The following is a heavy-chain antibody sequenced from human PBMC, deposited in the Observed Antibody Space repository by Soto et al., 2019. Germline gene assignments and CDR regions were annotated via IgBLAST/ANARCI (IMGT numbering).Heavy chain of an antibody. CDR1: AGSISSSIDY. J-gene: IGHJ4*02. CDR2: IYYSGST. D-gene: IGHD1-1*01. V-gene: IGHV4-39*01. CDR3: ARHGQRELGLFFDY. Sequence: SETLSLTCPFAAGSISSSIDYWGWIRQPPGKGLEWIGSIYYSGSTYYNPSLKSRVTISVDTSKNQFSLKLSSVTAADTAVYYCARHGQRELGLFFDYWGQGTLVTV.